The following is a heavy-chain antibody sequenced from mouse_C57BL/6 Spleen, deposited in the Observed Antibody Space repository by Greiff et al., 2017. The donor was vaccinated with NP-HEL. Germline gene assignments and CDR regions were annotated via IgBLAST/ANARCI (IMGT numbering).Heavy chain of an antibody. CDR3: ARPPLTGNYFDY. D-gene: IGHD4-1*01. CDR1: GYTFTSYW. CDR2: IHPNSGST. V-gene: IGHV1-64*01. J-gene: IGHJ2*01. Sequence: VQLQQPGAELVKPGASVKLSCKASGYTFTSYWMHWVKQRPGQGLEWIGMIHPNSGSTNYNEKFKSKATLTVDKSSSPAYMQLSSLTSEDSAVYYCARPPLTGNYFDYWGQGTTLTVSS.